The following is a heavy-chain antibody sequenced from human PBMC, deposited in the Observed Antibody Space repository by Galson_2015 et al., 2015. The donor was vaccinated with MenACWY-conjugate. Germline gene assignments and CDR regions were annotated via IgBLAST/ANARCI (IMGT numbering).Heavy chain of an antibody. CDR3: ARDRGAYSSASGYYYYGMDV. J-gene: IGHJ6*02. Sequence: SLRLSCAASGFTFSNSWMTWVRQAPGKGLEWVANIKQDGSEKNYVDSVKGRFTISKDNAKNSLYLQMNSLRAEDTAVYYCARDRGAYSSASGYYYYGMDVWGQGTTVTVSS. D-gene: IGHD6-6*01. CDR2: IKQDGSEK. V-gene: IGHV3-7*03. CDR1: GFTFSNSW.